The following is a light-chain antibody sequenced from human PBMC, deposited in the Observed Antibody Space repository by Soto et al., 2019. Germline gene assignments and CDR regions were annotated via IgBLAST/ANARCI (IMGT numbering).Light chain of an antibody. CDR2: GAS. CDR1: QSVTSSY. Sequence: EIVLTQSPGTLSLSPGEGATLSCRASQSVTSSYLAWYQHKSGQAPRLLIYGASSRATGIADRFSGSGSGPDFTLTITRLEPADFAVYYCQQYHRSPFTFGPGTKVDI. CDR3: QQYHRSPFT. J-gene: IGKJ3*01. V-gene: IGKV3-20*01.